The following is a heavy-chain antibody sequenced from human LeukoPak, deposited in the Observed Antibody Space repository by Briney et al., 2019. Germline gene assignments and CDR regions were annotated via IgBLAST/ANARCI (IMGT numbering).Heavy chain of an antibody. D-gene: IGHD6-6*01. CDR2: IYYSGST. Sequence: PSETLSLTCTVSGGAIRSFYWSWIRQSPGKGLEWIGYIYYSGSTYYNASLKSRVSISVDTSKNQFSLKLSSVTAADTAVYYCARELVSLGYFDYWGQGALVTVSS. V-gene: IGHV4-59*06. J-gene: IGHJ4*02. CDR1: GGAIRSFY. CDR3: ARELVSLGYFDY.